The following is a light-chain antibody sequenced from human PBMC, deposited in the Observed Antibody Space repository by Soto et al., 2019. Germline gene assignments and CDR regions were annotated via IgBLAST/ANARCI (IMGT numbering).Light chain of an antibody. V-gene: IGKV3-11*01. J-gene: IGKJ1*01. CDR1: QYVGTR. Sequence: EIVLTQSPATLSSSPVETATLSFSASQYVGTRLAWYQHKPGQAPRLLIYYTSNRATGIPARFSGSGSGADFTLTINSLAPEDFAIYYCHQRQSWPRTFGQGTKVDIK. CDR2: YTS. CDR3: HQRQSWPRT.